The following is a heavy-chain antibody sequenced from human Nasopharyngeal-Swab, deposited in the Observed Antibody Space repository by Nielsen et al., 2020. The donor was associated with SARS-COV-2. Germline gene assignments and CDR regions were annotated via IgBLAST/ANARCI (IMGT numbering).Heavy chain of an antibody. D-gene: IGHD6-13*01. CDR1: GYTLTELS. CDR2: FDPEDGET. Sequence: ASVKVSCKVSGYTLTELSMHWVRQAPGKGLEWMGGFDPEDGETIYAQKFQGRVTMTEDTSTDTAYMELSSLRSEDTAVYYCATSGARSSSWYGYYYYGMDVWGQGTTVTVSS. CDR3: ATSGARSSSWYGYYYYGMDV. J-gene: IGHJ6*02. V-gene: IGHV1-24*01.